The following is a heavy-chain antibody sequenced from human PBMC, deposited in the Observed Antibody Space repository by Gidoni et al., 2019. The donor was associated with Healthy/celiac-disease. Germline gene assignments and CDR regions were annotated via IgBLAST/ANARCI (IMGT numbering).Heavy chain of an antibody. CDR2: IWYDGSNK. J-gene: IGHJ4*02. CDR3: ARDICGGDCSLHAFDY. CDR1: GFTFSRYG. D-gene: IGHD2-21*02. V-gene: IGHV3-33*01. Sequence: QVQLVESGGGVVQPGRSLRLSCAASGFTFSRYGMHWVRQAPGKGLEWVAVIWYDGSNKYYADSVKGRFTISRDNSKNTLYLQMNSLRAEDTAVYYCARDICGGDCSLHAFDYWGQGTLVTVSS.